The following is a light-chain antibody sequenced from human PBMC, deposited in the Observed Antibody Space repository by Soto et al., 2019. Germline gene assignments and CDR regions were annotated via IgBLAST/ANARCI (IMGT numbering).Light chain of an antibody. V-gene: IGLV2-8*01. CDR3: TSYAGSNIWV. J-gene: IGLJ3*02. Sequence: QSALTQPPSASGSPGRSVTISALEPAVTLVLITMSPRTNSTQAKPPKLMIYEVSKRPSGVPDRFSGSKSGKTASLTVSGLQPEDEADYYCTSYAGSNIWVFGGGTKLTVL. CDR1: AVTLVLIT. CDR2: EVS.